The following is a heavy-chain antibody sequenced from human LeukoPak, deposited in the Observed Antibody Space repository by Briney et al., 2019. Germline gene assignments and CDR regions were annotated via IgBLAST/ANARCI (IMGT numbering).Heavy chain of an antibody. CDR2: IYYSGST. J-gene: IGHJ4*02. V-gene: IGHV4-39*01. D-gene: IGHD4-17*01. CDR1: GGSISSSSYY. CDR3: ARLAHGDSVRLGYYYFDY. Sequence: PSETLSLTCTVSGGSISSSSYYWGWIRQPPGKGLEWIGSIYYSGSTYYNPSLKSRVTISVDTSKNQFSLKLSSVTAADTAVYYCARLAHGDSVRLGYYYFDYWGQGTLVTVSS.